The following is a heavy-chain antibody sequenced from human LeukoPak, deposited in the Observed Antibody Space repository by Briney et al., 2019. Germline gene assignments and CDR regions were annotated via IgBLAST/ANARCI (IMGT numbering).Heavy chain of an antibody. V-gene: IGHV3-73*01. J-gene: IGHJ4*02. Sequence: GGSLKLSCAASGFTFSGSAMHWVRQASGKGLEWVGRIRSKANSYATAYAASVKGRFTISRDDSKNTAYLQMNSLKTEDTAVYYCARENYYGSGSSPGEFDYWGQGTLVTVSS. CDR1: GFTFSGSA. D-gene: IGHD3-10*01. CDR2: IRSKANSYAT. CDR3: ARENYYGSGSSPGEFDY.